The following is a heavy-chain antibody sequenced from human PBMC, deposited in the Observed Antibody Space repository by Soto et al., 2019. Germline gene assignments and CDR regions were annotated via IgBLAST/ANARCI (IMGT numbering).Heavy chain of an antibody. Sequence: ASVKVSCKVSGYTLTELSMHWVRQAPGKGLEWMGGFDPEDGETIYAQKFQGRVTMTEDTSTDTAYMELSSLRSEDTAVYYCATDLLEYSSSFSDPRRDYWGQGTLVTVSS. D-gene: IGHD6-6*01. CDR3: ATDLLEYSSSFSDPRRDY. V-gene: IGHV1-24*01. J-gene: IGHJ4*02. CDR1: GYTLTELS. CDR2: FDPEDGET.